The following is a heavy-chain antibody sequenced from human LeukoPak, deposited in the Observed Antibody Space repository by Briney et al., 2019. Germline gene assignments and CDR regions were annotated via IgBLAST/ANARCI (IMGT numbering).Heavy chain of an antibody. V-gene: IGHV4-59*08. CDR2: IYYSGST. CDR3: ARRIAVAGSRYYFDY. CDR1: GGSISSYY. D-gene: IGHD6-19*01. J-gene: IGHJ4*02. Sequence: PSETLSLTCTVSGGSISSYYWSWIRQPPGKGLEWIGYIYYSGSTNYSPSLKSRVTISVDTSKNQFSLKLSSVTAADTAVYYCARRIAVAGSRYYFDYWGQGTLVTVSS.